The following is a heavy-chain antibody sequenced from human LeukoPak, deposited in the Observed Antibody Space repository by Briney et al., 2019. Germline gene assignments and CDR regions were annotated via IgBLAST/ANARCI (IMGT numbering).Heavy chain of an antibody. CDR1: GFTFGTHW. Sequence: GGSLRLSCAASGFTFGTHWMTWVGQAPGKGLEWVANINKDGSEKYYVASVKGRFTISRDDAKNSLYLQMDSLRVEDTAVYYCARHLSWSYWFDPWGQGTLVTVSS. CDR3: ARHLSWSYWFDP. CDR2: INKDGSEK. J-gene: IGHJ5*02. V-gene: IGHV3-7*01. D-gene: IGHD1-26*01.